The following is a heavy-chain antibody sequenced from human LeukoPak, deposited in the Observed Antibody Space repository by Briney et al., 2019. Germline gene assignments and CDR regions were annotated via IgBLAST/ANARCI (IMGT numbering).Heavy chain of an antibody. CDR3: AGTYYYDSSGYCQGWFDP. CDR1: GGSFSGYY. D-gene: IGHD3-22*01. CDR2: INHSGST. J-gene: IGHJ5*02. V-gene: IGHV4-34*01. Sequence: SETLSLTCAVYGGSFSGYYWSWIRQPPGKGLEWIGEINHSGSTNYNPSLKSRVTISVDTSKNQFSLKLSSVTAADTAVYYCAGTYYYDSSGYCQGWFDPWGQGTLVTVSS.